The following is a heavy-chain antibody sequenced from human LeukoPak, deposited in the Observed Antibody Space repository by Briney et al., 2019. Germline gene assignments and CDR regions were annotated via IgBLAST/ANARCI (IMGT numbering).Heavy chain of an antibody. CDR1: GFTFSSCW. D-gene: IGHD2-15*01. J-gene: IGHJ4*02. Sequence: GGSLRLSCAASGFTFSSCWMSWVRQAPGKGLEWVVNIKQDGSEKYYVDSVRGRFTISRDNAKNSLYLQMNSLRAEDTAVYYCARSGEVWPPFYWGQGTLVTVSS. V-gene: IGHV3-7*05. CDR3: ARSGEVWPPFY. CDR2: IKQDGSEK.